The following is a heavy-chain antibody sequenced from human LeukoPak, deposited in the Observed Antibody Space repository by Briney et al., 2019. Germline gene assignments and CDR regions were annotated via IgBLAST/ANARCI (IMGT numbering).Heavy chain of an antibody. V-gene: IGHV3-64D*06. CDR3: VKDPGCSSTSCSYYYYGMDV. D-gene: IGHD2-2*01. Sequence: GGSLRLSCSASGFTFSSYAMHWVGQAPGKGLEYVSAISSSGGSTYYADSVKGRFTISRDNSKNTLYLQMSSLRAEDTAVYYCVKDPGCSSTSCSYYYYGMDVWGQGTTVTVSS. J-gene: IGHJ6*02. CDR2: ISSSGGST. CDR1: GFTFSSYA.